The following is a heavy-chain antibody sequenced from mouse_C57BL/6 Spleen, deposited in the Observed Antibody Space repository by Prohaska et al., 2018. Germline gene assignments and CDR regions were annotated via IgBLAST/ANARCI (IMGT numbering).Heavy chain of an antibody. Sequence: QVQLQQSGAELVKPGASVKISCKASGYAFSSYWMNWVKQRPGKGLEWIGQIYPGDGDTNYNGKVKGKATLTADKSSSTAYMQLSSLTSEDSAVYFCARGDYYGSRYFDYWGQGTTLTVSS. J-gene: IGHJ2*01. CDR2: IYPGDGDT. CDR3: ARGDYYGSRYFDY. V-gene: IGHV1-80*01. CDR1: GYAFSSYW. D-gene: IGHD1-1*01.